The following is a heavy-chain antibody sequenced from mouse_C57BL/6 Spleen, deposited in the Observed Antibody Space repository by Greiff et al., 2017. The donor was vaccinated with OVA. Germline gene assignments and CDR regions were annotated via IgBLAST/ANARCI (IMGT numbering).Heavy chain of an antibody. CDR1: GFTFSDYY. J-gene: IGHJ2*01. Sequence: EVKLVESGGGLVQPGGSLKLSCAASGFTFSDYYMYWVRQTPEKRLEWVAYISNGGGSTYYTDTVKGRFTISRDNAKNTLYLQMSRLKSEDTAMYYCARRSKGGSYYCDYWGQGTTLTVSS. CDR2: ISNGGGST. V-gene: IGHV5-12*01. CDR3: ARRSKGGSYYCDY.